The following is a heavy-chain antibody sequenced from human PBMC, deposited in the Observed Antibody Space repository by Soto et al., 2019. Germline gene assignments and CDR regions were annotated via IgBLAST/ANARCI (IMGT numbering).Heavy chain of an antibody. J-gene: IGHJ5*02. CDR1: GGSISSSSYY. Sequence: SETLSLTCTVSGGSISSSSYYWGWIRQPPGKGLEWIGSIYYSGSTYYNPSLKSRVTISVDTSKSQFSLKLSSVTAADTAVYYCARVNYDFWSGYPNPNWFDPWGQGTLVTVSS. V-gene: IGHV4-39*01. D-gene: IGHD3-3*01. CDR2: IYYSGST. CDR3: ARVNYDFWSGYPNPNWFDP.